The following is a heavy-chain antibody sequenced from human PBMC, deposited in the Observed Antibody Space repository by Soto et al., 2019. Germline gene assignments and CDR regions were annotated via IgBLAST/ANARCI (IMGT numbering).Heavy chain of an antibody. V-gene: IGHV3-48*02. Sequence: EVQLVESGGGLVQPGGSLRLSCIASGFTFSGYSMNWVRQAPGKGLEWVSYITATTNIIYYADSVKGRFTISRDNAKNSLYLQMNSLRDEDTAVYYCGRDYGVPYGSVWYVGGMDVWGQGTTVTVSS. D-gene: IGHD6-19*01. J-gene: IGHJ6*02. CDR3: GRDYGVPYGSVWYVGGMDV. CDR2: ITATTNII. CDR1: GFTFSGYS.